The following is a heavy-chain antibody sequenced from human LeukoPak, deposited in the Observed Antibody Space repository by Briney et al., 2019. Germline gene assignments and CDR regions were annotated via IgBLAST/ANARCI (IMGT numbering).Heavy chain of an antibody. CDR3: ARGRRSAYSSGWNPFDY. CDR2: IYHSGST. V-gene: IGHV4-4*02. J-gene: IGHJ4*02. D-gene: IGHD6-19*01. Sequence: PSGTLSLTCAVSGVSISSSNWWSWVRQPPGKGLEWIGEIYHSGSTNYNPSLKSRVTMSVDTSKNQFSLKLSSVTAADTAVYYCARGRRSAYSSGWNPFDYWGQGTLVTVSS. CDR1: GVSISSSNW.